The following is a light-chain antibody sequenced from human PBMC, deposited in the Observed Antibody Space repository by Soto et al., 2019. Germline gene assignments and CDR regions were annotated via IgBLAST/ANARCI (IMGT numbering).Light chain of an antibody. J-gene: IGKJ1*01. CDR2: DAS. Sequence: DIQMTQSPSALSATVGDRVTITCRAGQRISSWLAWYQQKPGKAPKLLIYDASSLESGVPSRFSGSGSGTEFTLTITSLQPDDFATYYCQQYNNYFRTFGQGTKVEIK. V-gene: IGKV1-5*01. CDR1: QRISSW. CDR3: QQYNNYFRT.